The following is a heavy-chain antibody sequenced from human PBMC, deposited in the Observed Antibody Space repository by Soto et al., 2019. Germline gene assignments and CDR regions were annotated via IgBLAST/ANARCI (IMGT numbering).Heavy chain of an antibody. CDR3: ARAVSPGSSSLYLDAFDI. CDR1: GFTLSAYW. D-gene: IGHD6-13*01. V-gene: IGHV3-7*05. J-gene: IGHJ3*02. CDR2: INRDGSKK. Sequence: EVQLEESGGDLVQPGGSLRLSCAASGFTLSAYWMTWVRLAPGKGLEWVANINRDGSKKSYLDSVRGRFTISRDNVGNSLYLQMDSLRADDTALYYCARAVSPGSSSLYLDAFDIWGQGTMVTVSS.